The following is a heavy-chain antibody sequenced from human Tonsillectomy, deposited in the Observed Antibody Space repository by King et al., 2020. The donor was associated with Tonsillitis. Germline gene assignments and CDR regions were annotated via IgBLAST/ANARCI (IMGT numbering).Heavy chain of an antibody. CDR2: IYYSGIT. V-gene: IGHV4-39*01. CDR3: ARHECLEWLLDWFDP. D-gene: IGHD3-3*01. CDR1: GGSISSSSYY. J-gene: IGHJ5*02. Sequence: QLQESGPGLVKPSETLSLTCTVSGGSISSSSYYWGWIRQPPGKGLEWIGSIYYSGITYYNPSLKSRVTISVDTSKNQISLKLSSVTAADTAVYYCARHECLEWLLDWFDPWGQGTLVTVSS.